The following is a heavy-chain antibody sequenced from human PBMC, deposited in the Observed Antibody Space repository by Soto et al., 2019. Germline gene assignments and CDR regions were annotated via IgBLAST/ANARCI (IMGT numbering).Heavy chain of an antibody. D-gene: IGHD1-26*01. V-gene: IGHV3-53*02. CDR3: AKKPPSSIQGWAFGMDV. CDR1: GFSVTTNY. J-gene: IGHJ6*02. Sequence: EVQLVETGGGLIQPGGSLRLSCLASGFSVTTNYIIWVRQPPGKGLEWVSTTFTGGSTHYADSVKGRFSISRDNSKNTGYIQMNNLRVEDTAVYYCAKKPPSSIQGWAFGMDVWGQGTTVSVSS. CDR2: TFTGGST.